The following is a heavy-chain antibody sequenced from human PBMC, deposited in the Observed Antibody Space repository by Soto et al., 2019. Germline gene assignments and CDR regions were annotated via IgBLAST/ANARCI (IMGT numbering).Heavy chain of an antibody. CDR3: ARDRSGWVFED. V-gene: IGHV1-18*01. CDR1: GYTFTTYG. Sequence: QVQLVQSGAEVKKPGASVKVSCKASGYTFTTYGISWVRQAPGQGLEWLGWISAYNGDTNYAQKFGGRVTVTTDTSTSTAYMELRSLRSDDTAVYYCARDRSGWVFEDWGQGTLVIVSS. D-gene: IGHD6-19*01. CDR2: ISAYNGDT. J-gene: IGHJ1*01.